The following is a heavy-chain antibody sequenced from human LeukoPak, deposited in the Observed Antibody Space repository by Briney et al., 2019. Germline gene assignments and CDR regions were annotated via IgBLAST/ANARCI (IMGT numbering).Heavy chain of an antibody. CDR3: AKDQKRAYYYDSSGYYGHFDY. Sequence: PGGSLRLSCAASGFTFSSYGMHWVRQAPGKGLEWVAFIRYDGSNKYYADSVKGRFTISRDNSKNTLYLQMNSLRAEDTAVYYCAKDQKRAYYYDSSGYYGHFDYWGQGTLVTVSS. V-gene: IGHV3-30*02. J-gene: IGHJ4*02. CDR1: GFTFSSYG. CDR2: IRYDGSNK. D-gene: IGHD3-22*01.